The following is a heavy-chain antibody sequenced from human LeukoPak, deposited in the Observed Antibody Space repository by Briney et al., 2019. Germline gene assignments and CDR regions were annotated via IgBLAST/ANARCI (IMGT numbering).Heavy chain of an antibody. CDR1: GFTFSAYA. CDR3: VRDLYGSRTTSCGMDV. V-gene: IGHV3-30-3*01. D-gene: IGHD3-10*01. CDR2: ISHDGNSY. Sequence: GTSLRLSCGASGFTFSAYAMHWVRQAPGKGLDWVADISHDGNSYYYADSVKGRFTISRDNSKNTLSLQMSSLRAEDTAVYHCVRDLYGSRTTSCGMDVWGQGTTVTVS. J-gene: IGHJ6*02.